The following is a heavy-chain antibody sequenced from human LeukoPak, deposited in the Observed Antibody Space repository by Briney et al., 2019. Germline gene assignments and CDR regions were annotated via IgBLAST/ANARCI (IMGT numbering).Heavy chain of an antibody. D-gene: IGHD3-22*01. V-gene: IGHV1-46*01. J-gene: IGHJ5*02. CDR3: ARDHYYDSSSYNWFDP. Sequence: GASVKVSCKASGYTFTSYYMHWVRQAPGQGLEWMGIINPSGGSTSYAQKFQGRVTMTRGTSTSTVYMELSSLRSEDTAVYYCARDHYYDSSSYNWFDPWGQGTLVTVSS. CDR1: GYTFTSYY. CDR2: INPSGGST.